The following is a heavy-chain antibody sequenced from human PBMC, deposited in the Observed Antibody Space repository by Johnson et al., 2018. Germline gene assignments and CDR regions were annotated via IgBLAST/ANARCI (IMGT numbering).Heavy chain of an antibody. J-gene: IGHJ1*01. Sequence: KGRFTISRDNSKNTLYLQMNSLRAEDTAVYYCAKGDYFGRSALAEYFQHWGQGTLVTVSS. CDR3: AKGDYFGRSALAEYFQH. V-gene: IGHV3-30*02. D-gene: IGHD3-10*01.